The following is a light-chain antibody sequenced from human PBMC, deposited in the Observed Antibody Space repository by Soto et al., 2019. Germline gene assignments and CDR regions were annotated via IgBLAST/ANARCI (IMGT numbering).Light chain of an antibody. CDR2: LGS. CDR1: RSLLYRKGYNY. V-gene: IGKV2-28*01. J-gene: IGKJ5*01. CDR3: RQALQTPFT. Sequence: DIGMTQSPLSLPVTPGEPRSISFRSIRSLLYRKGYNYLNWYWQKPGQSPQVWIYLGSNRASGVPERLSGSGSGTDFTLKISGVEAENVGVFYGRQALQTPFTFGKGTRLGL.